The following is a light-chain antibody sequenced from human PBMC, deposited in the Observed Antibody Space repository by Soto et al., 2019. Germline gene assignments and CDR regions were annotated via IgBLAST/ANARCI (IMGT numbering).Light chain of an antibody. V-gene: IGKV1-33*01. CDR3: QQFDNRPPYT. Sequence: DIQMTQSPSSLSASVGDRVTITCQASQDINNYLNWYQQKPGKAPKLLIYDASNLETGVPSRFSGTGSGTDFTFTISSLQPEDIATYYCQQFDNRPPYTFGQGTKLEIK. CDR1: QDINNY. J-gene: IGKJ2*01. CDR2: DAS.